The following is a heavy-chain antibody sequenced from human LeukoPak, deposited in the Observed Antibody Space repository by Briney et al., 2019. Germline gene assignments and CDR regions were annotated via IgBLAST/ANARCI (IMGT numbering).Heavy chain of an antibody. CDR3: ARVRDTAMDTEHLDY. CDR2: IIPILGIA. CDR1: GGTFSSYA. D-gene: IGHD5-18*01. Sequence: GASVKVSCKASGGTFSSYAISWVRQAPGQGLEWMGRIIPILGIANYAQKFQGRVTITADKSTSTAYMELSSLRSEDTAVYYCARVRDTAMDTEHLDYWGQGTLVTVSS. V-gene: IGHV1-69*04. J-gene: IGHJ4*02.